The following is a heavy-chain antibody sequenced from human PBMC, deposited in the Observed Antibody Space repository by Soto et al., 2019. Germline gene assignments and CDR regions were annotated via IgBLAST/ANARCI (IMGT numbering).Heavy chain of an antibody. D-gene: IGHD2-15*01. V-gene: IGHV3-30*18. CDR2: ISDDGSNK. CDR3: AKARGSNGMDV. CDR1: GFTFRSYG. J-gene: IGHJ6*02. Sequence: PGGSLRLSCAASGFTFRSYGMHWVRQAPGKGLEWVAIISDDGSNKDHADSVKGRFTISRDNPKNTLYLQINSLRAEDTAVYYCAKARGSNGMDVLGQGTTVTVSS.